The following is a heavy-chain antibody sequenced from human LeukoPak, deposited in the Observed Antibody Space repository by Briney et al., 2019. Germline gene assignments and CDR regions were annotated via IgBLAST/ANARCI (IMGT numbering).Heavy chain of an antibody. V-gene: IGHV1-8*03. CDR1: GYTFTGYY. Sequence: ASVKVSCKASGYTFTGYYMHWVRQATGQGLEWMGWMNPNSGNTGYAQKFQGRVTITRNTSISTAYMELSSLRSEDTAVYYCARVQTNYYDSSGYLVGFDPWGQGTLVTVSS. J-gene: IGHJ5*02. CDR3: ARVQTNYYDSSGYLVGFDP. D-gene: IGHD3-22*01. CDR2: MNPNSGNT.